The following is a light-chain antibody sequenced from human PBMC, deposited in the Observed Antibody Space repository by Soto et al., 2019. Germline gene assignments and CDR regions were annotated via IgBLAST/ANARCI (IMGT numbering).Light chain of an antibody. CDR2: ENT. Sequence: QSVLMQPPSVSGAPGQSVTISCTGTSSNVGAGYGVYWYQKLPGTAPKLLILENTNRPSGLPDRFSASTSGISASLTITGLQAEDEADYYCQSYDTSLTHVFGTGTKVTVL. CDR3: QSYDTSLTHV. J-gene: IGLJ1*01. CDR1: SSNVGAGYG. V-gene: IGLV1-40*01.